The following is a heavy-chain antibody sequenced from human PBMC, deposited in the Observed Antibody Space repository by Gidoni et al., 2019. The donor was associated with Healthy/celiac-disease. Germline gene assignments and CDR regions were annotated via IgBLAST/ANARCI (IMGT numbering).Heavy chain of an antibody. CDR1: GFTFSDYY. Sequence: QVQLVESGGGLVKPGGSLRLSCAASGFTFSDYYMSWIRQAPGKGLEWVSYISSSSSYTNYADSVKGRFTISRDNAKNSLYLQMNSLRAEDTAVYYCARDLFTGVRYFDWYPPYYYYYGMDVWGQGTTVTVSS. D-gene: IGHD3-9*01. CDR2: ISSSSSYT. J-gene: IGHJ6*02. V-gene: IGHV3-11*06. CDR3: ARDLFTGVRYFDWYPPYYYYYGMDV.